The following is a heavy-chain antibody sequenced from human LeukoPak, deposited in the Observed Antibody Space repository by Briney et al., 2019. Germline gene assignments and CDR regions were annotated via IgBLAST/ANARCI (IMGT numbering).Heavy chain of an antibody. CDR1: GYTFTGYC. CDR3: AREVDRSFGY. J-gene: IGHJ4*02. D-gene: IGHD2-15*01. V-gene: IGHV1-2*02. CDR2: INPNSGGT. Sequence: GASVKVSCKASGYTFTGYCMHWVRQAPGQGLEWMGWINPNSGGTNYAQKFQGRVTMTRDTSISTAYMELSRLRSDDTAVYYCAREVDRSFGYWGQGNLVTVSS.